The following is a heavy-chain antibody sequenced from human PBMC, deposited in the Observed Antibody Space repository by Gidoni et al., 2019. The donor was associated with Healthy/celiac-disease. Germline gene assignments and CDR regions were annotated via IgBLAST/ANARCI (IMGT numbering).Heavy chain of an antibody. V-gene: IGHV1-24*01. D-gene: IGHD2-2*01. CDR2: FDPEDGET. CDR3: ATACSSTSCYLFGYYYYGMDV. CDR1: GYTLTELS. J-gene: IGHJ6*02. Sequence: QVQLVQSGAEVKKPGASVKVSCKVSGYTLTELSMHWVRQAPGKGLEWMGGFDPEDGETIYAQKFQGRVTMTEDTSTDTAYMELSSLRSEDTAVYYCATACSSTSCYLFGYYYYGMDVWGQGTTVTVSS.